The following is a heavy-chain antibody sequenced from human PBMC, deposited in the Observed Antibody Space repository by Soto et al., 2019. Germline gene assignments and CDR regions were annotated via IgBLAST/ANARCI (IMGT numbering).Heavy chain of an antibody. CDR1: GVNFYVYA. V-gene: IGHV3-9*01. D-gene: IGHD1-26*01. Sequence: SPRLACAASGVNFYVYAMHWVLQDQGKGLECVSGISWDSNSIGYADSVKGQVIISRDNVKNSLYLQMNSLRPEDRAFDYFSRNSRENQWISDDFDFSGEATMVTV. J-gene: IGHJ3*01. CDR3: SRNSRENQWISDDFDF. CDR2: ISWDSNSI.